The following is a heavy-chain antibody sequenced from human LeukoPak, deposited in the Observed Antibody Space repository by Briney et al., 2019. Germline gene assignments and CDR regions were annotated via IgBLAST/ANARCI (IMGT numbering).Heavy chain of an antibody. V-gene: IGHV3-48*04. CDR3: ARSTSKLYYYYGMDV. CDR1: GFTFSSYA. J-gene: IGHJ6*02. CDR2: ISSSSSTI. Sequence: QTGGSLRLSCAASGFTFSSYAMHWVRQAPGKGLEWVSYISSSSSTIYYADSVKGRFTISRDNAKNPLYLQMNSLRAEDTAVFYCARSTSKLYYYYGMDVWGQGTTVTVSS.